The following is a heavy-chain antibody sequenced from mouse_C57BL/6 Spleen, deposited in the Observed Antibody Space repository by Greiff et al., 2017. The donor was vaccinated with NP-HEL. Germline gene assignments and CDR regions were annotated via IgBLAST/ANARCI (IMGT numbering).Heavy chain of an antibody. CDR1: GFTFSDYY. CDR2: ISNGGGST. V-gene: IGHV5-12*01. D-gene: IGHD2-4*01. J-gene: IGHJ4*01. CDR3: ARQEEDYDDEMDY. Sequence: EVMLVESGGGLVQPGGSLKLSCAASGFTFSDYYMYWVRQTPEKRLEWVAYISNGGGSTYYPDTVKGRFTISRDNAKNTLYLQMSRLKSEDTAMYYCARQEEDYDDEMDYWGQGTSVTVSS.